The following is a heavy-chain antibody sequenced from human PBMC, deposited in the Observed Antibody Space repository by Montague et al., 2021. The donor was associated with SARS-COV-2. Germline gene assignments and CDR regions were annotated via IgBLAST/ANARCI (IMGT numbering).Heavy chain of an antibody. D-gene: IGHD2-15*01. CDR2: ISHGGGT. J-gene: IGHJ6*02. CDR3: ASHCGGGRCYFGMDV. CDR1: GGSFSSY. Sequence: SETLSLTCDVYGGSFSSYWSWIRQPPGRGLEWVGQISHGGGTNYNPSLKSRVTISVDTSKNQVSPKLSSVTAADTAVYYCASHCGGGRCYFGMDVWGQGTTVTVSS. V-gene: IGHV4-34*01.